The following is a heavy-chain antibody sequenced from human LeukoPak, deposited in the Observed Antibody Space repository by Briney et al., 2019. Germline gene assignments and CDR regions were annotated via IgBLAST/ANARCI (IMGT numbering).Heavy chain of an antibody. CDR3: TTSSAELRFFEWLFAFHAFDY. CDR2: IKSKTDGGTT. CDR1: GFTFSNAW. Sequence: GGSLRLSCAASGFTFSNAWMSWVRQAPGKGLEWVGRIKSKTDGGTTDYAAPVKGRLTISRDDSKNTLYLQMNSLKTEDTAVYYCTTSSAELRFFEWLFAFHAFDYWGQGTLVTVSS. J-gene: IGHJ4*02. V-gene: IGHV3-15*01. D-gene: IGHD3-3*01.